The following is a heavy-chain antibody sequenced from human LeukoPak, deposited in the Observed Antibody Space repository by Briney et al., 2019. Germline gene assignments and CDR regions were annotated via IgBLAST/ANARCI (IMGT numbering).Heavy chain of an antibody. CDR3: ARDVVRWFDP. CDR1: GGSISSYY. D-gene: IGHD3-10*01. CDR2: IYYSGST. J-gene: IGHJ5*02. V-gene: IGHV4-59*12. Sequence: SETLSLTCTVSGGSISSYYWSWIRQPPGKGLEWIGYIYYSGSTNYNPSLKSRVTISVDTSKNQFPLKLSSVTAADTAVYYCARDVVRWFDPWGQGTLVTVSS.